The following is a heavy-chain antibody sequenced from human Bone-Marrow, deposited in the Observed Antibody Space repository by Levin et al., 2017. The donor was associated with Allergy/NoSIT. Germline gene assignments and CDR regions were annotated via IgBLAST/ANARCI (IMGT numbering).Heavy chain of an antibody. CDR1: GFTFSSYA. V-gene: IGHV3-30-3*01. CDR3: ASFDSSGYSPTARGYYYYGMDV. D-gene: IGHD3-22*01. Sequence: GGSLRLSCAASGFTFSSYAMHWVRQAPGKGLEWVAVISYDGSNKYYADSVKGRFTISRDNSKNTLYLQMNSLRAEDTAVYYCASFDSSGYSPTARGYYYYGMDVWGQGTTVTVSS. CDR2: ISYDGSNK. J-gene: IGHJ6*02.